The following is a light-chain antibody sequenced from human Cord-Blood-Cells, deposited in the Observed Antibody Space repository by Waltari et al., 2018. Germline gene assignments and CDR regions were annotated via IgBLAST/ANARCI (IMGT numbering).Light chain of an antibody. J-gene: IGLJ3*02. CDR3: SSYTSSSTWV. CDR1: SSDGGGHNN. Sequence: QDALTQPANVTGPPGQSRTIACTETSSDGGGHNNASWYQQHPGKAPKLMIYDVSKRPSGVSNRFSGSKSGNTASLTISGLQAEDEADYYCSSYTSSSTWVFGGGTKLTVL. CDR2: DVS. V-gene: IGLV2-14*03.